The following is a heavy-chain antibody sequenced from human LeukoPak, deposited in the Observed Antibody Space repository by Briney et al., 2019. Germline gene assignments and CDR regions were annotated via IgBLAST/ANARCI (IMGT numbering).Heavy chain of an antibody. CDR3: ARVDSSYYHSDY. V-gene: IGHV4-39*07. CDR1: GRSISSSSYY. CDR2: IYYSGGT. Sequence: SDTLSLTRTVSGRSISSSSYYSGWLRQPPGKGLECIGSIYYSGGTYYNPSLKSRVTISVELSKNKFSLKVSSATAADTAGDYCARVDSSYYHSDYWGQGTLVTVSS. D-gene: IGHD3-22*01. J-gene: IGHJ4*02.